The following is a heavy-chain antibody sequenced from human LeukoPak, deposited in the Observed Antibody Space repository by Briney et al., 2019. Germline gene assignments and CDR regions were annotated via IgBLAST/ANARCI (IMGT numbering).Heavy chain of an antibody. CDR1: GYTFSGYY. D-gene: IGHD3-22*01. J-gene: IGHJ4*02. CDR3: ARGYYYDSPSHGGY. CDR2: INPNSGGT. V-gene: IGHV1-2*02. Sequence: ASVKVSCKTSGYTFSGYYIHWVRQAPGQGLEWMGWINPNSGGTNYAQKFQGRITMTRDTSISTAYMELSSLRSDNTAVYYCARGYYYDSPSHGGYWGQGTLVTASS.